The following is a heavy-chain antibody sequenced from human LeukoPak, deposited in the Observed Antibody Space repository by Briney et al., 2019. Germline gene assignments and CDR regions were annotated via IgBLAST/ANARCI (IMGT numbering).Heavy chain of an antibody. D-gene: IGHD3-3*01. CDR2: IYYSGST. Sequence: SETLSLTCTVSGGSISSYYWSWIRQPPGKGLEWIGYIYYSGSTNYNPSLKSRVTISVDTSKNQFSLKLSSVTAADTAVYYCARQRDYDFWSGSRRGHHYYFDYWGQGTLVTVSS. V-gene: IGHV4-59*01. CDR1: GGSISSYY. CDR3: ARQRDYDFWSGSRRGHHYYFDY. J-gene: IGHJ4*02.